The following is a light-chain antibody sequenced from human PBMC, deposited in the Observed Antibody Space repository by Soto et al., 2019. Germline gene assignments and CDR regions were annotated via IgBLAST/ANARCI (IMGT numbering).Light chain of an antibody. J-gene: IGLJ2*01. CDR3: YAYGLSNTFA. Sequence: QSVLTQPASVSGSPGQSITISCTGTTSDIGSYDLVSWYRQHPGEAPSLLIYGVNKRPSGVSNRFSGSKSGNTAYLTISGLQAEDEAHYWCYAYGLSNTFAFGGGTKLTGL. CDR2: GVN. CDR1: TSDIGSYDL. V-gene: IGLV2-23*02.